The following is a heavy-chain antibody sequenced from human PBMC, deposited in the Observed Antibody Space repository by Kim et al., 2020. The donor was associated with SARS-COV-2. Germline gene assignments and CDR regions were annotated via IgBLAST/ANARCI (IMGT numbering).Heavy chain of an antibody. V-gene: IGHV3-64D*09. CDR3: VKAPQWLDAFDI. Sequence: GGSLRLSCSASGFTFSSYAMHWVRQAPGKVLEYVSAISSNGGSTYYADSVKGRFTISRDNSKNTLYLQMSSLRAEDTAVYYCVKAPQWLDAFDIWGQGTMVTVSS. CDR1: GFTFSSYA. D-gene: IGHD6-19*01. J-gene: IGHJ3*02. CDR2: ISSNGGST.